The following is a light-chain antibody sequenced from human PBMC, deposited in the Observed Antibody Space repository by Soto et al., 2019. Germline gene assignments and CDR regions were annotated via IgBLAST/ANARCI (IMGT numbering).Light chain of an antibody. CDR1: SSDVGVYKY. V-gene: IGLV2-14*01. Sequence: QSALTQPSSVSGSPGQSITISCTGTSSDVGVYKYVSWYQHHPGQAPKLMIYEVSNRPSGVSNRFSGSKSGNTASLTISGLQAEDEADYYCSSYTSSSTVVFGGGTKLTVL. CDR3: SSYTSSSTVV. CDR2: EVS. J-gene: IGLJ2*01.